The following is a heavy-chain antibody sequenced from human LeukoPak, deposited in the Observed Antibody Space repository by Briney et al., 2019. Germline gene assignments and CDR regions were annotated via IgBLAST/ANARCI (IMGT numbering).Heavy chain of an antibody. CDR1: GYSFTSYW. J-gene: IGHJ4*02. Sequence: GESLKISCKGSGYSFTSYWIGWVRQMRGKGLEWMGIIYPGDSDTRYSPPFQGQVTISADKSISTAYLQWSSLKASDTAMYYCARPYYYDSSGYYIDYWGQGTLVTVSS. D-gene: IGHD3-22*01. CDR3: ARPYYYDSSGYYIDY. CDR2: IYPGDSDT. V-gene: IGHV5-51*01.